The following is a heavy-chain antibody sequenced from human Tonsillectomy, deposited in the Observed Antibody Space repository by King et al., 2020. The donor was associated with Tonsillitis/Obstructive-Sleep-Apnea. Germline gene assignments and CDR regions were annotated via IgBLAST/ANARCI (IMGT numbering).Heavy chain of an antibody. Sequence: VQLQQWGAGLLKPSETLSLTCAVYGGSFSGYYWSWIRQPPGKGLEWVGEIDHTGSTNYNPSLKSRVTISADTSKTQFSLKLNSVTAAGTAVYYCAREITTDAFDIWGQGTMVTVSS. CDR1: GGSFSGYY. CDR3: AREITTDAFDI. D-gene: IGHD3-3*01. V-gene: IGHV4-34*01. J-gene: IGHJ3*02. CDR2: IDHTGST.